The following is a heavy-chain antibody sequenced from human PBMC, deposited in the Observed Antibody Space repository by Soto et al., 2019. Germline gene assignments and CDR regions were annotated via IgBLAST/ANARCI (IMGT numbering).Heavy chain of an antibody. CDR2: INAGNGNT. CDR3: ARDPVRIWSDYSRYNWFDP. CDR1: GYTFTSYA. J-gene: IGHJ5*02. V-gene: IGHV1-3*01. D-gene: IGHD3-3*01. Sequence: ASVKVSCKASGYTFTSYAMHWVRQAPGQRLEWMGWINAGNGNTKYSQKFQGRVTITRDTSASTAYMELSSLRSEDTAVYYCARDPVRIWSDYSRYNWFDPRGQGTLVTVSS.